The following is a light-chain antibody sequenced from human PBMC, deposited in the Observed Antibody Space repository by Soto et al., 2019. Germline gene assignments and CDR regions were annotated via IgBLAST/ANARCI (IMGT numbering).Light chain of an antibody. Sequence: EVVLTQSPGTLSLSPGERATLSCGASQSVSINYLAWYQQKPGQAPRLLIYGASSRATGIPDRFSGSGSGTDFTITISRLEPEDFAVYYCQHYGSSPGGTCGGGTEVEIK. CDR3: QHYGSSPGGT. CDR1: QSVSINY. J-gene: IGKJ4*01. CDR2: GAS. V-gene: IGKV3-20*01.